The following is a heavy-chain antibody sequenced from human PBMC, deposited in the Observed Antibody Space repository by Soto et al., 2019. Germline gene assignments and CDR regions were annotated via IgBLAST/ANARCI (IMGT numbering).Heavy chain of an antibody. Sequence: ASVKASCRASGYSFSDYDINCVRQATGQGPEWMAWINPNSGNTGYAQKFQGRVTMTRNTSINTAYMESSSLGSEDTAVYYCARDNRWNRNEKGLLEPLGQRTRITACS. J-gene: IGHJ5*02. D-gene: IGHD1-1*01. CDR3: ARDNRWNRNEKGLLEP. CDR2: INPNSGNT. V-gene: IGHV1-8*01. CDR1: GYSFSDYD.